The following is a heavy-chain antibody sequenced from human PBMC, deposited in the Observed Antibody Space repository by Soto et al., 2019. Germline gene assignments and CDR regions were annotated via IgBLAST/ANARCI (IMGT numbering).Heavy chain of an antibody. CDR2: AGTRKYI. CDR3: VRDRDWAFDI. CDR1: GYTLSDYS. J-gene: IGHJ3*02. D-gene: IGHD3-9*01. V-gene: IGHV3-48*02. Sequence: EVQLVESGGGLIQPGGSLRLSCAASGYTLSDYSMNWVRQAPGKGLEWISYAGTRKYIFYSDSVRGRFTISRDDAKNSLYLQLNSLRDEDTAVYYCVRDRDWAFDIWGQGTMVTVSS.